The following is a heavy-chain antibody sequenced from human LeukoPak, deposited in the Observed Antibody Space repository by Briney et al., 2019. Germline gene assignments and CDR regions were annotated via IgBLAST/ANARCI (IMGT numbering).Heavy chain of an antibody. CDR3: AKDSMVRGVIITLDY. CDR2: ISYDGSNK. J-gene: IGHJ4*02. Sequence: PGGSLRLSCAASGFTFSSYSMNWVRQAPGKGLEWVAVISYDGSNKYYADSVKGRFTISRDNSKNTLYLQMNSLRAEDTAVYYCAKDSMVRGVIITLDYWGQGTLVTVSS. V-gene: IGHV3-30*18. D-gene: IGHD3-10*01. CDR1: GFTFSSYS.